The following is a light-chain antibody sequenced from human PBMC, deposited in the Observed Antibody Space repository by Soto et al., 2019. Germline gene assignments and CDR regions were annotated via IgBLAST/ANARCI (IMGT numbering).Light chain of an antibody. CDR3: QQRSNWLT. V-gene: IGKV3-11*01. CDR1: KVVGSY. Sequence: EMVLTHPPPTLSLFPGERPPLSSGPSKVVGSYLAWYQQKPGQAPRLLIYDASNRATGIPARFSGSGSGTDFTLTISSLEPEDFAVYYCQQRSNWLTFGGGTKVEIK. J-gene: IGKJ4*01. CDR2: DAS.